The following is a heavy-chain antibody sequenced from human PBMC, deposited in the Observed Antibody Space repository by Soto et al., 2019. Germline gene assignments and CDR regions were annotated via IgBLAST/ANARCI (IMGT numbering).Heavy chain of an antibody. D-gene: IGHD2-21*02. V-gene: IGHV1-69*01. CDR2: IIPIFGTA. J-gene: IGHJ3*02. CDR3: AREGVGCGGDCYAPHAFDI. Sequence: QVQLVQSGAEVKKPGSSVKVSCKASGGTFSSSAISWVRQAPGQGLEWMGGIIPIFGTANYAQKFQGRVTITADESTSTAYMELSSLRSEDTAVYYCAREGVGCGGDCYAPHAFDIWGQGTMVTVSS. CDR1: GGTFSSSA.